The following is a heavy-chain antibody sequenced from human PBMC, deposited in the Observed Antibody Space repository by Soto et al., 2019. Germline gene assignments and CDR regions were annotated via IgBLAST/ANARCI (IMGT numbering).Heavy chain of an antibody. V-gene: IGHV3-64*01. Sequence: EVQLAESGGSLAQPGGSLRLSCSASGFTLRGYAMDWVRQAPGKVLEYVSGISSNGVGTYYANSVQGRFTISRDNSKNTVYLQMGSLRPEDMAVYYCARRARPDFYYMDVWGKGTTVTVSS. D-gene: IGHD6-6*01. CDR1: GFTLRGYA. CDR2: ISSNGVGT. J-gene: IGHJ6*03. CDR3: ARRARPDFYYMDV.